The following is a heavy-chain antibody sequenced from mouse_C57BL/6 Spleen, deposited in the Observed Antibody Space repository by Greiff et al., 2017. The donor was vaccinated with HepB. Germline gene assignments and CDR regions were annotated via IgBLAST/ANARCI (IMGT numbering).Heavy chain of an antibody. Sequence: EVMLVESGGGLVKPGGSLKLSCAASGFTFSSYAMSWVRQTPGKRLEWVATISDGGSYTYYPDNVKGRFTISRDNAKNNLYLQMSHLNSEDTAMYYCARAVNYPFYFDCWGQGTTLTVSS. J-gene: IGHJ2*01. CDR3: ARAVNYPFYFDC. V-gene: IGHV5-4*03. CDR2: ISDGGSYT. D-gene: IGHD2-1*01. CDR1: GFTFSSYA.